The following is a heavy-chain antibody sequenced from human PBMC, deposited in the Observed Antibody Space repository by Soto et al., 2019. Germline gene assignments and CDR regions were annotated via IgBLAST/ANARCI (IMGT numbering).Heavy chain of an antibody. D-gene: IGHD3-10*01. Sequence: ASVKVSCKVSGYTLTELSMHWVRQSPGKGLEWMGGFDPEDGETIYAQKFQARVTMTEDTSTDTAYMELNSMRAEDTAVYYCARDYGSGSYLYFDYWGQGTLVTVSS. CDR1: GYTLTELS. CDR2: FDPEDGET. J-gene: IGHJ4*02. CDR3: ARDYGSGSYLYFDY. V-gene: IGHV1-24*01.